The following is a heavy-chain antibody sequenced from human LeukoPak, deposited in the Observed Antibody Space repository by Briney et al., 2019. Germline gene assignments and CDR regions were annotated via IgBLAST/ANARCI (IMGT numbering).Heavy chain of an antibody. CDR1: GFTFSSYA. D-gene: IGHD3-3*01. Sequence: GGSLRLSCAASGFTFSSYAMHWVRQAPGKGLEWVAVISYDGSIKYYADSVKGRFTISRDNSKNTLYLQMNSPRAEDTAVYYCAGNVLRSPGMDVWGQGTTVTVSS. CDR3: AGNVLRSPGMDV. CDR2: ISYDGSIK. J-gene: IGHJ6*02. V-gene: IGHV3-30*04.